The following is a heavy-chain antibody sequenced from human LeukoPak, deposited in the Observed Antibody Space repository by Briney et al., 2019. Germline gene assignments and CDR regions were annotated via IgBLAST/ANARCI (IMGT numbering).Heavy chain of an antibody. CDR3: ATHYSSSWYYFDY. V-gene: IGHV4-61*01. J-gene: IGHJ4*02. CDR1: GGSVSSGSYF. CDR2: ISYSGST. Sequence: SETLSLTCTVSGGSVSSGSYFWSWIRQPPGKGLEWIGYISYSGSTNYNPSLKSRVTISVDTSRNQFSLKLSSVTAADTAVYYCATHYSSSWYYFDYWGQGTPVTVSS. D-gene: IGHD6-13*01.